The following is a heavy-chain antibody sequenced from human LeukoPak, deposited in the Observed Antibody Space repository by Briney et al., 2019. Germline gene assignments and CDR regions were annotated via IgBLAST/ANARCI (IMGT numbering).Heavy chain of an antibody. CDR1: GFIFSNYA. CDR2: VGGSGKT. V-gene: IGHV3-23*01. J-gene: IGHJ4*02. D-gene: IGHD1-26*01. CDR3: AKEEWDSSLGYFEY. Sequence: PGGSLRLSCAASGFIFSNYAMSWVRQAPGKGLEWVSAVGGSGKTYYADSVKGRFTISRDNSKNTVYLQMNNLRAEDTAVYYCAKEEWDSSLGYFEYWGRGTLVTVSS.